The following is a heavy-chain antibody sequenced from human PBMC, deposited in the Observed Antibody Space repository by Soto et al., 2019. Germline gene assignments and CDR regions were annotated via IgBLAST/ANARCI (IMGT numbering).Heavy chain of an antibody. CDR1: GFTFSSYS. V-gene: IGHV3-21*01. CDR2: ISSSSSYI. Sequence: GGSLRLSCAASGFTFSSYSMNWVRQAPGKGLEWVSSISSSSSYIYYADSVKGRFTISRDNAKNSLYLQMNSLRAEDTAVYYCTPPQPSEYYYYGMDVWGQGTTVTVSS. D-gene: IGHD2-2*01. J-gene: IGHJ6*02. CDR3: TPPQPSEYYYYGMDV.